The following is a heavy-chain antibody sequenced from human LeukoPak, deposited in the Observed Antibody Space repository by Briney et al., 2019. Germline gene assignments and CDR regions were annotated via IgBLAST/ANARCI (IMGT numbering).Heavy chain of an antibody. V-gene: IGHV3-23*01. CDR3: AKRRVTYYGSGSDGGFDY. Sequence: GGSLRLSCAASGFTFSSYAMSWVRQAPGKGLEWVSAISSSGGSTYYADSVKGRFTISRDNSKNTLYLQMNSLRAEDTAVYYCAKRRVTYYGSGSDGGFDYWGQGTLVTVSS. D-gene: IGHD3-10*01. CDR1: GFTFSSYA. J-gene: IGHJ4*02. CDR2: ISSSGGST.